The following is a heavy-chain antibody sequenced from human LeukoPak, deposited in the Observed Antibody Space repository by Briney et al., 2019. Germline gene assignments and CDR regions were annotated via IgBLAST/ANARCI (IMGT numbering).Heavy chain of an antibody. CDR2: INHRGST. CDR1: VESFSGYY. D-gene: IGHD3-10*01. V-gene: IGHV4-34*01. Sequence: PSETLSLTCAVYVESFSGYYWSCIRQPPGKGREWSGEINHRGSTNHNPSLTSRVTISVDTSQQQFSLKLSSATAADTAVYYCASPNYYGSGSYSRATAIDIWGQGTLVTVSS. CDR3: ASPNYYGSGSYSRATAIDI. J-gene: IGHJ3*02.